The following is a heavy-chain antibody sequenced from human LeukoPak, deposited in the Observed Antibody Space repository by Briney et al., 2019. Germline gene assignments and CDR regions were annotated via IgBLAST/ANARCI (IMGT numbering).Heavy chain of an antibody. CDR3: TRAAPYGTSWYGNNDY. D-gene: IGHD6-13*01. J-gene: IGHJ4*02. CDR2: IVGGAT. Sequence: GRSLSLSWAPSGSTLSSNPINWVRHAPGEGRELVSTIVGGATYNAAPLQGRGTISRDSAKNNFYLKMNNLRADDTALYFCTRAAPYGTSWYGNNDYWGQGTLVAVAS. CDR1: GSTLSSNP. V-gene: IGHV3-23*01.